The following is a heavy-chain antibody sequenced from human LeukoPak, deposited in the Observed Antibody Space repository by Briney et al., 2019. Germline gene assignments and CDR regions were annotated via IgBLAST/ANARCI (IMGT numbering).Heavy chain of an antibody. CDR1: GYSINSGYY. D-gene: IGHD3-22*01. J-gene: IGHJ4*02. Sequence: SETLSLTCTVSGYSINSGYYWGWIRQSPGKGLEWIGSIYDSGSTHYNPSLKSRVTISLDTSKNQFSLKLSSVTAADTAVYYRAGKYYYDSSGFFYVDYWGQGSLVTVPS. CDR2: IYDSGST. V-gene: IGHV4-38-2*02. CDR3: AGKYYYDSSGFFYVDY.